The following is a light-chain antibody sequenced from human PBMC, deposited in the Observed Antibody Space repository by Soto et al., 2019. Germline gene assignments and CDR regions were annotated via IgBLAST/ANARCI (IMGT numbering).Light chain of an antibody. V-gene: IGKV4-1*01. CDR1: QSVLYSSNNKSY. Sequence: DIVMTQSPDSLAVSLGERATFNCKSSQSVLYSSNNKSYLAWYQQKAGQPPKLLIYWASTRESGVPDRFSGSGSGTDFTLTISSLQAEDVAVYYCQQYYSSPYTFGQGTKLEIK. CDR2: WAS. J-gene: IGKJ2*01. CDR3: QQYYSSPYT.